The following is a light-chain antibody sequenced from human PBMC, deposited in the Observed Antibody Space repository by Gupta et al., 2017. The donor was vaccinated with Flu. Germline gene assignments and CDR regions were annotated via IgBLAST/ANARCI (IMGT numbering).Light chain of an antibody. CDR1: QNINNY. CDR2: AAS. CDR3: QQSYSSPYT. V-gene: IGKV1-39*01. Sequence: TITCRASQNINNYLNWYLQKPGQAPKLLIYAASTLQSGVPSRFSGGGSGADFTLTIGSLQAEDFAIYYCQQSYSSPYTFGQGTKLEIK. J-gene: IGKJ2*01.